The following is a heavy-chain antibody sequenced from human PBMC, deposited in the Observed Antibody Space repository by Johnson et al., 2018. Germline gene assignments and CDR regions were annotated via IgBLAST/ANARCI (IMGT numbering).Heavy chain of an antibody. V-gene: IGHV3-30*18. CDR1: GFTFSSYG. CDR2: ISYDGSNK. J-gene: IGHJ6*03. CDR3: GKNPDSYDYYYMDV. D-gene: IGHD1-14*01. Sequence: QVQLVESGGGVVQPGRSLRLSCAASGFTFSSYGMHWVRLAPGKGLEWVALISYDGSNKYYAASVKGRFTISRENSKNTQYLQLSRLRTEDTAVYYWGKNPDSYDYYYMDVWGKGTTVTVSS.